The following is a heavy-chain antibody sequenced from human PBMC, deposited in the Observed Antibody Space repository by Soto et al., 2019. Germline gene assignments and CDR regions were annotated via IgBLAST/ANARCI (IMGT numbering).Heavy chain of an antibody. CDR3: ARAEDGYFDL. Sequence: QVQLVQSGAEVKKPGASVKVSCKASGYTFTGYYMHWVRQAPGQGLEWMGWINPNSGDTNYAQKFQGWVTMTRDTSISTAYMELRRLRSDDTAVYYCARAEDGYFDLWGRGTLVTVSS. J-gene: IGHJ2*01. CDR2: INPNSGDT. CDR1: GYTFTGYY. V-gene: IGHV1-2*04.